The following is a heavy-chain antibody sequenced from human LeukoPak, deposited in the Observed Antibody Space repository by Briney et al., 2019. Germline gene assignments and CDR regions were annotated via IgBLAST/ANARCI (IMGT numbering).Heavy chain of an antibody. J-gene: IGHJ6*03. Sequence: PGGSLRLSCAASGFTFSSYSMNWVSQAPGKGLEWVSAISGSGGSTYYADSVKGRFTISRDNSKNTLYLQMNSLRAEDTAVYYCAKREYYMDVWGKGTTVTVSS. CDR3: AKREYYMDV. V-gene: IGHV3-23*01. CDR2: ISGSGGST. D-gene: IGHD1-26*01. CDR1: GFTFSSYS.